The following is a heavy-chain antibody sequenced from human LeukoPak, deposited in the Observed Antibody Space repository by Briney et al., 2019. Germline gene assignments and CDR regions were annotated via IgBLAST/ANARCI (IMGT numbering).Heavy chain of an antibody. CDR2: IYAGDSDT. CDR3: ASGRLRRMRDAFDI. CDR1: GYTFTSYW. V-gene: IGHV5-51*01. J-gene: IGHJ3*02. Sequence: GESLKISCKASGYTFTSYWIGWVRQMPGRGLEWMGVIYAGDSDTKYSPSFQGRVTISADKSISTAYLQWSSLKASDTAMYYCASGRLRRMRDAFDIWGQGTMVIVSS. D-gene: IGHD4-17*01.